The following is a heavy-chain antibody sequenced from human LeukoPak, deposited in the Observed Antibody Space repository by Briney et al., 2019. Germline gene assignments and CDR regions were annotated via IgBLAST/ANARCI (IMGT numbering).Heavy chain of an antibody. CDR3: ARGAYSSSWYWVTYVGGNWFDP. Sequence: SETLSLTCTVSGNSFGDYYWSWIRQPPGKGLEWIGSIYHSGSTYYNPSLKSRVTISVDASKNQFSLKLSSVTAADTAVYYCARGAYSSSWYWVTYVGGNWFDPWGQGTLVTVSS. CDR1: GNSFGDYY. J-gene: IGHJ5*02. CDR2: IYHSGST. V-gene: IGHV4-38-2*02. D-gene: IGHD6-13*01.